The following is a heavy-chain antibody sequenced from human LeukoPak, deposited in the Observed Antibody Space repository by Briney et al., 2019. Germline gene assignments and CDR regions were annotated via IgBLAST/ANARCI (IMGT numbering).Heavy chain of an antibody. CDR2: NSGGGGST. V-gene: IGHV3-23*01. J-gene: IGHJ4*02. CDR3: AKDHVTGANTPLTK. CDR1: GFTFSICA. Sequence: GGSLRLSCAASGFTFSICAMNWVRQAPGKGLEWVSANSGGGGSTYYADSVKGRFTISRDNSKNTLLLQMNSLRAEDTAVYYCAKDHVTGANTPLTKWGQGTLVTVSS. D-gene: IGHD1-26*01.